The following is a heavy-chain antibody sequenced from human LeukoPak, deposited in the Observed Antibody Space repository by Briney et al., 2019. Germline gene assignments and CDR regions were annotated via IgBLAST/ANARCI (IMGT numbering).Heavy chain of an antibody. CDR1: GFTFSSYG. Sequence: GGSLRLSCAASGFTFSSYGMHWVRQAPGKGLEWVAVISYDGSNKYYADSVKGRFTISRDNSKNTLYLQMNSLRAEDTAAYYCAKDLSGYDTYGFDYWGQGTQVTVSS. J-gene: IGHJ4*02. CDR2: ISYDGSNK. CDR3: AKDLSGYDTYGFDY. D-gene: IGHD5-12*01. V-gene: IGHV3-30*18.